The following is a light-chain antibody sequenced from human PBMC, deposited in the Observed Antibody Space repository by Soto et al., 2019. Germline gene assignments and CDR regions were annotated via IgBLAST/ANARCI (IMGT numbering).Light chain of an antibody. V-gene: IGKV1-12*01. CDR3: QQTTSFPLT. Sequence: DIQMTQSPSFVSASVGYRVTITCRASQGISSWLAWYQHKPGRAPKLLIHAASSLESGVPSRFSGSGSGTDFTLTFSSLQPEDFATYYCQQTTSFPLTFGGGTKVEIK. CDR1: QGISSW. J-gene: IGKJ4*01. CDR2: AAS.